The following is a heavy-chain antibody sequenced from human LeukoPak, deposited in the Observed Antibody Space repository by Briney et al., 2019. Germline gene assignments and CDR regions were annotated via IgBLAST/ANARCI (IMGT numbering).Heavy chain of an antibody. CDR3: AKDGDSSGWPEYFDY. CDR1: GFTFSSYG. J-gene: IGHJ4*02. V-gene: IGHV3-30*18. D-gene: IGHD6-19*01. CDR2: ISYDGSNK. Sequence: GRSLRLSCAASGFTFSSYGMHWVRQAPGKGLEWVAVISYDGSNKYYADSVKGRFTISRDNSKNTLYLQMSSLRAEDTAVYYCAKDGDSSGWPEYFDYWGQGTLVTVSS.